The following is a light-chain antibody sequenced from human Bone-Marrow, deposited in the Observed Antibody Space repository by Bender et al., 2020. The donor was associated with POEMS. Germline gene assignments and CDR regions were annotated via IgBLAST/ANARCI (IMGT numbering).Light chain of an antibody. CDR2: DDN. CDR3: QVWDRSSDDRVV. V-gene: IGLV3-21*03. Sequence: SYVLTQPPSLSVAPGKTARITCGGDNIESKSVHWYQQKAGQAPVLVVHDDNDRPSGIPDRFTGSNSGNTATLTVMRVEAGDEADYYCQVWDRSSDDRVVFGGGTKL. J-gene: IGLJ2*01. CDR1: NIESKS.